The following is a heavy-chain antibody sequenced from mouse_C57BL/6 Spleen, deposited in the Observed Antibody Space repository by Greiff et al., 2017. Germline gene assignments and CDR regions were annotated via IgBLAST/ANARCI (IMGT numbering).Heavy chain of an antibody. Sequence: EVQLQQSGPELVKPGASVKIPCKASGYTFTDYNMDWVKQSHGKSLEWIGDINPNNGGTIYNQKFKGKATLTVDKSSSTAYMELRSLTSEDTAVYDCARGVYGSSPHWYFDVWGTGTTVTVSS. D-gene: IGHD1-1*01. CDR3: ARGVYGSSPHWYFDV. V-gene: IGHV1-18*01. J-gene: IGHJ1*03. CDR2: INPNNGGT. CDR1: GYTFTDYN.